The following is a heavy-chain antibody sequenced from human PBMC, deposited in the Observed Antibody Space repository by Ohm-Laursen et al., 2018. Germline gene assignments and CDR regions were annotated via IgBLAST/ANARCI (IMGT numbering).Heavy chain of an antibody. CDR2: INHSGST. Sequence: SETLSLTCTVSGGSLRNYYWSWIRQPPGKGLEWIGEINHSGSTNYNPSLKSRVTISVDTSKNQFSLKLSSVTAADTAVYYCARGGRRGSSWYRNYGMDVWGQGTTVTVSS. D-gene: IGHD6-13*01. J-gene: IGHJ6*02. CDR3: ARGGRRGSSWYRNYGMDV. CDR1: GGSLRNYY. V-gene: IGHV4-34*01.